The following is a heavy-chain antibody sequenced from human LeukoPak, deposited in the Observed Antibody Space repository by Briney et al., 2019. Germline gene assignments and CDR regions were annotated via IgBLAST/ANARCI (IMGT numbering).Heavy chain of an antibody. J-gene: IGHJ6*03. CDR2: ISYDGSNK. Sequence: PGGSLRLSCAASGFTFSSYAMHWVRQAPGKGLEWVAVISYDGSNKYYADSVKGRFTISRDNSKNTLYLQMNSLRAEDTAVYYCAKGLYSSSSGNYYYYMDVWGKGTTVTVSS. V-gene: IGHV3-30-3*01. CDR3: AKGLYSSSSGNYYYYMDV. D-gene: IGHD6-6*01. CDR1: GFTFSSYA.